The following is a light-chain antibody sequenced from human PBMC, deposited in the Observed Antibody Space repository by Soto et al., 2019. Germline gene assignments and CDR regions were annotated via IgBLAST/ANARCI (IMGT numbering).Light chain of an antibody. CDR3: ETWYSNTHKV. Sequence: QLVLTQSSSASASLGSSVKLTCILSSGHSTYIIAWHQQQPGKAPRFLMTLDRSGSYNRGSGVPDRFSGSSSGADRYLTNGNLQFEDEGDYYCETWYSNTHKVFGGGTKVTVL. V-gene: IGLV4-60*02. J-gene: IGLJ3*02. CDR1: SGHSTYI. CDR2: LDRSGSY.